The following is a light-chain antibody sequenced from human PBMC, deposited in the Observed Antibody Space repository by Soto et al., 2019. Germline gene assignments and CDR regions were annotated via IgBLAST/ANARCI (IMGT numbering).Light chain of an antibody. V-gene: IGLV4-69*01. CDR3: QTWGTGIEV. CDR1: SGHSSYT. CDR2: LNSDGSH. Sequence: QLVLTQSPSASASLGASVKLTCTLSSGHSSYTIAWHQQQPEKGPRYLMTLNSDGSHSKGDGIPDRFSGSSSGAERYLSISILQSEDEADYYCQTWGTGIEVFGGGTKVTVI. J-gene: IGLJ3*02.